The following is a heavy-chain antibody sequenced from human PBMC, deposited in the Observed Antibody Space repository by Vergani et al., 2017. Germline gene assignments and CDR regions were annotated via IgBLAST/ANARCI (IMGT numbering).Heavy chain of an antibody. D-gene: IGHD3-10*01. V-gene: IGHV3-11*04. Sequence: QVQLVESGGGLVKPGGSLRLSCAASGFTFSDYYMSWIRQAPGKGLEWISYISSSGHTTYYADSVKGRSTLSRDNAKNSLFLQINSMRAEDTAVYYCATMVPWYWDVWGQGTTFTVSS. CDR2: ISSSGHTT. CDR3: ATMVPWYWDV. CDR1: GFTFSDYY. J-gene: IGHJ6*02.